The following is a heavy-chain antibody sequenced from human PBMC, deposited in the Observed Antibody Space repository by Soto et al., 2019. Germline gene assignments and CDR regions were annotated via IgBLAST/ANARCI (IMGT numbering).Heavy chain of an antibody. D-gene: IGHD3-3*01. CDR1: GFTFSNYG. CDR3: TKRRNVLRFLEWSSGMEV. V-gene: IGHV3-30*18. Sequence: PGGSLRLSCAASGFTFSNYGMHWVRQAPGKGLEWVAFISDDGSNKYYADSMKGRFTMSRDNSKRTLYLQMNSLRVEDTAVYYCTKRRNVLRFLEWSSGMEVWGQGTTVTVSS. J-gene: IGHJ6*02. CDR2: ISDDGSNK.